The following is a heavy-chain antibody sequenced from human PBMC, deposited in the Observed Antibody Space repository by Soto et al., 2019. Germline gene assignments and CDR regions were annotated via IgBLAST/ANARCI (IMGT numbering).Heavy chain of an antibody. J-gene: IGHJ5*02. CDR2: ISAYNGNT. Sequence: ASVKVSCKASGYTFTSYGISWVRQAPGQGLEWMGWISAYNGNTNYAQKLQGRVTMTTDTSTSTAYMELRSLRSDGTAVYYCARGGDVVVDHNWFEPWGQGTLVTVSS. CDR1: GYTFTSYG. V-gene: IGHV1-18*01. CDR3: ARGGDVVVDHNWFEP. D-gene: IGHD2-15*01.